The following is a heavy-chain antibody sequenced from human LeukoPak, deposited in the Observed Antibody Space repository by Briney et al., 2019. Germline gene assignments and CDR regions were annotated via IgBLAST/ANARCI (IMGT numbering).Heavy chain of an antibody. V-gene: IGHV3-49*04. CDR2: IRSKAYGGTT. CDR1: GFTFGDYA. Sequence: GGSLRLSCTASGFTFGDYAMSWVRQAPGKGLEWVGFIRSKAYGGTTEYAASVKGRFTISRDDSKSIAYLQMNSLKTEDTAVYYCTRESGYYYDSSGYYYVVDYFDYWGQGTLVTVSS. CDR3: TRESGYYYDSSGYYYVVDYFDY. D-gene: IGHD3-22*01. J-gene: IGHJ4*02.